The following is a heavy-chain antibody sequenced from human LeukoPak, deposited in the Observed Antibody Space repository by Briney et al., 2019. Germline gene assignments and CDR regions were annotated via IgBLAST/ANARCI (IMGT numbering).Heavy chain of an antibody. D-gene: IGHD3-9*01. CDR3: ARQRNFDCLRKVGPYYFDY. J-gene: IGHJ4*02. Sequence: GESLKISCKGSGYSFTSYWIGWVRQMPGKGLEWMGIIYPGDSDTRYSPSFRGQVTISADKSISTAYLQWSSLKASDTAMYYCARQRNFDCLRKVGPYYFDYWGQETLVTVSS. CDR1: GYSFTSYW. CDR2: IYPGDSDT. V-gene: IGHV5-51*01.